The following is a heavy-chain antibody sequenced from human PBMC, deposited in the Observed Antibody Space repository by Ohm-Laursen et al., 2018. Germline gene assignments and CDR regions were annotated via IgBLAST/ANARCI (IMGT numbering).Heavy chain of an antibody. CDR1: GFTFSDYY. CDR2: ISSSGSTI. J-gene: IGHJ6*02. D-gene: IGHD1-1*01. Sequence: SLRLSCTASGFTFSDYYMSWIRQAPGKGLEWVSYISSSGSTIYYADSVKGRFTISRDNAKNSLYLQMNSLRAEDTAVYYCARGGTGTTSRYYYGMDVWGQGTTVTVSS. V-gene: IGHV3-11*04. CDR3: ARGGTGTTSRYYYGMDV.